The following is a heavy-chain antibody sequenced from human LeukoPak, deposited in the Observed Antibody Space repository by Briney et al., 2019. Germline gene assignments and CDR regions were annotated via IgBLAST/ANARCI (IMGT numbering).Heavy chain of an antibody. CDR2: IYYSGST. J-gene: IGHJ4*02. Sequence: PSETLSLTCTVSGGSISRYYWSWIRQPPGKGLEWIGYIYYSGSTNYNPSLKSRVTISVDTSKNQFSLKLSSVTAADTAVYFCAGSIAAANVWGQGTLVTVSS. CDR1: GGSISRYY. D-gene: IGHD6-13*01. CDR3: AGSIAAANV. V-gene: IGHV4-59*01.